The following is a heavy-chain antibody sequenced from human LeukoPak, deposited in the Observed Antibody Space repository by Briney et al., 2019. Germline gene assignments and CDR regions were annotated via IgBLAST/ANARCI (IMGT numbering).Heavy chain of an antibody. D-gene: IGHD6-19*01. Sequence: GGSLRLSCAASGFTVSSNHMSWVRQAPGKGLEWVSIIYTDGGAYYADSVKGRFTISRDSSNNTLYLQMNSLKAEDTAVYYCAKRPPSVAGVTYGIDVWGQGTTVTVSS. CDR3: AKRPPSVAGVTYGIDV. V-gene: IGHV3-53*01. CDR1: GFTVSSNH. CDR2: IYTDGGA. J-gene: IGHJ6*02.